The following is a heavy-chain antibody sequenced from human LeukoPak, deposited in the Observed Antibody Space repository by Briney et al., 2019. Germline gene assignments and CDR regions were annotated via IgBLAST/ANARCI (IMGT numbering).Heavy chain of an antibody. Sequence: GASVKVSCKASGYTFTGYYMHWVRQAPGQGLEWMGWFNPKSGGTTYEQKFQGRVTMTRDTSTSIAYMELSRLRSDDTAVYYCARGGEVCSSSSCYRGHDYWGQGTLVTVSS. CDR3: ARGGEVCSSSSCYRGHDY. J-gene: IGHJ4*02. CDR2: FNPKSGGT. V-gene: IGHV1-2*02. CDR1: GYTFTGYY. D-gene: IGHD2-2*01.